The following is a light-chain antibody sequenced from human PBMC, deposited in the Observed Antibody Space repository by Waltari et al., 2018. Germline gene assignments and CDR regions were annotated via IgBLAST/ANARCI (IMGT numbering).Light chain of an antibody. CDR3: SSYAGGSSLM. CDR1: STSVVGADP. CDR2: EVT. V-gene: IGLV2-8*01. Sequence: QSALTQPPSASGSPGQSITIPCPGLSTSVVGADPVFWYQQHPGKAPKLLIYEVTNRPSGVPDRFSGSKSDNTASLAVSGLQAEDEADYYCSSYAGGSSLMFGGGTKLTVL. J-gene: IGLJ3*02.